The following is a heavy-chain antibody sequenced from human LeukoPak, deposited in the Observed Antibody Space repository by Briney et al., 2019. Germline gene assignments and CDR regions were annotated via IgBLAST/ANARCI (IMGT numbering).Heavy chain of an antibody. D-gene: IGHD2-15*01. CDR1: GSSISSGNY. V-gene: IGHV4-38-2*01. J-gene: IGHJ4*02. CDR3: ARGGFCSGPTCYSLWF. Sequence: SETLSLTCGVSGSSISSGNYWGWNRQPPGQGLEWIGTIYHSGNTYYNPSLKSRVTLSVDTSKNQFSLNLNSVTAADTAVYFCARGGFCSGPTCYSLWFWGPGTLVTVSS. CDR2: IYHSGNT.